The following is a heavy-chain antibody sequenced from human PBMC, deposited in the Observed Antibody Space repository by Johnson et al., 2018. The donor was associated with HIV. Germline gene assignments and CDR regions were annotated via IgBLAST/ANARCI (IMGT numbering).Heavy chain of an antibody. J-gene: IGHJ3*02. CDR3: ASPLPTGTTSLDAFDI. CDR1: GFTFSSYW. Sequence: VQLVESGGGLVQPGGSLRLSCAASGFTFSSYWMSWVRQAPGKGLAWVANIKQDGSEKYYVDSVKGRFTISRDNAKNSLYLQMNSLRAEDTAVYYCASPLPTGTTSLDAFDIWGQGTMVTVSS. D-gene: IGHD1-7*01. CDR2: IKQDGSEK. V-gene: IGHV3-7*01.